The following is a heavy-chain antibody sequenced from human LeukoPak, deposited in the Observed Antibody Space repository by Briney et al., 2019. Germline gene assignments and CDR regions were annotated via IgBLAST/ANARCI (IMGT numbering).Heavy chain of an antibody. CDR3: AKDMNPTHYFDY. D-gene: IGHD3-16*01. CDR2: IYHSGYT. CDR1: GYSISSGYY. Sequence: PSETLSLTCNVSGYSISSGYYWAWIRQAPGKGLEWIGSIYHSGYTHYNPSLKGRVTISVDTSKNDFSLKLSSVAAADTAIYYCAKDMNPTHYFDYWGQGTLVTVSS. V-gene: IGHV4-38-2*02. J-gene: IGHJ4*02.